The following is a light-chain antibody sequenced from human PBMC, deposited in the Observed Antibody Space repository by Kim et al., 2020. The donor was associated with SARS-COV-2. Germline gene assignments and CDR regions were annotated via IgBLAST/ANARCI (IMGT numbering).Light chain of an antibody. CDR2: WAS. CDR3: QQYYSTPPT. V-gene: IGKV4-1*01. J-gene: IGKJ2*01. Sequence: DIVMTQSLDSLAVSLGERATINCKSSQSVLYSSNNKNYLAWYQQKPGQPPKLLIYWASTRESGVPDRFSGSGSGTDFTLTISSLQAEDVAVYYCQQYYSTPPTLGQGTKLEI. CDR1: QSVLYSSNNKNY.